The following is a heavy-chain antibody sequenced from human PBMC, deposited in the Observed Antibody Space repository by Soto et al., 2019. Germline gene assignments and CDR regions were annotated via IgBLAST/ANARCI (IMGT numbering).Heavy chain of an antibody. CDR3: ARGSHVLRFLEWLPYFDY. CDR1: GYTFTSYD. D-gene: IGHD3-3*01. V-gene: IGHV1-8*01. J-gene: IGHJ4*02. CDR2: MNPNSGNT. Sequence: GASVKVFCKASGYTFTSYDINWVRQATGQGLEWMGWMNPNSGNTGYAQKFQGRVTMTRNTSISTAYMELSSLRSEDTAVYYCARGSHVLRFLEWLPYFDYWGQGTLVTVSS.